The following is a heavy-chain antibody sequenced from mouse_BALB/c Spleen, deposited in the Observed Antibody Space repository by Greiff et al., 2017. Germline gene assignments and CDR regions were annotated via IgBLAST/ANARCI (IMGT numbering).Heavy chain of an antibody. CDR1: GFTFTDYY. Sequence: EVKLVESGGGLVQPGGSLRLSCATSGFTFTDYYMSWVRQPPGKALEWLGFIRNKANGYTTEYSASVKGRFTISRDNSQSILYLQMNTLRAEDSATYYCARDITTVEFAYWGQGTLVTVSA. CDR2: IRNKANGYTT. CDR3: ARDITTVEFAY. J-gene: IGHJ3*01. V-gene: IGHV7-3*02. D-gene: IGHD1-1*01.